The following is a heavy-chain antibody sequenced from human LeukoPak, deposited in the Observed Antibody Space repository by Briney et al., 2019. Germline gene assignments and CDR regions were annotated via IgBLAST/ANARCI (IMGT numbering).Heavy chain of an antibody. Sequence: GGSLRLSWAGSGFTYSSFAMSWVRQAPGKGLEGVSGISNSGGSTYYADSVKGRFTISRDNSKNTLYLQMNSLRDEDTAVYYCAKVAHDSGSYYPDYWGQGTLVTVSS. CDR2: ISNSGGST. V-gene: IGHV3-23*01. D-gene: IGHD3-10*01. CDR1: GFTYSSFA. J-gene: IGHJ4*02. CDR3: AKVAHDSGSYYPDY.